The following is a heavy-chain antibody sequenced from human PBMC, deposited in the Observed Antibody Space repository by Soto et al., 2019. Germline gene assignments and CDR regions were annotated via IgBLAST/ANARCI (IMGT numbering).Heavy chain of an antibody. Sequence: QVQLQESGPGLVKPAETLSLTCTVSGGSLSSYYWTWIRQPPGKGLEWIGYVYYTGNTNYNHSLKSRVTISVDTSKNQYSLTMGSLTAADTAVYYCAKLPRADYGCIFDLWGQRTLVTVSP. CDR2: VYYTGNT. D-gene: IGHD4-17*01. CDR1: GGSLSSYY. J-gene: IGHJ5*02. CDR3: AKLPRADYGCIFDL. V-gene: IGHV4-59*01.